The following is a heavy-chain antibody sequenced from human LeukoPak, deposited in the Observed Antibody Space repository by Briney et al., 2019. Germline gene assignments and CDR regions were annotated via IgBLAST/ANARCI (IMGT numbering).Heavy chain of an antibody. CDR3: ARGDILTGYNY. CDR1: GGSISSSSYH. J-gene: IGHJ4*02. D-gene: IGHD3-9*01. V-gene: IGHV4-39*07. Sequence: PSETLSLTCTVSGGSISSSSYHWGWIRQPPGKGLEWIGEINHSGRIKYNPSLKSRVTTSVDTSKNQFSLKLNSVTAADTAVYYCARGDILTGYNYWGQGTLVTVSS. CDR2: INHSGRI.